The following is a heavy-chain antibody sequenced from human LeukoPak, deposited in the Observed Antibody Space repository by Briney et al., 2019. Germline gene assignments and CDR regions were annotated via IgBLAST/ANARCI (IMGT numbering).Heavy chain of an antibody. CDR3: AKDLRDDRRSYYFDS. D-gene: IGHD3-22*01. J-gene: IGHJ4*02. CDR1: GSTFSSYG. V-gene: IGHV3-30*18. CDR2: ISYDGSEQ. Sequence: GGSLRLSCAASGSTFSSYGMHWVRQAPGKGMEWVAVISYDGSEQYYADSVKGRFTISRDNSKNTLYLQMNSLRTEDTAVYYCAKDLRDDRRSYYFDSWGLGTLVTVSS.